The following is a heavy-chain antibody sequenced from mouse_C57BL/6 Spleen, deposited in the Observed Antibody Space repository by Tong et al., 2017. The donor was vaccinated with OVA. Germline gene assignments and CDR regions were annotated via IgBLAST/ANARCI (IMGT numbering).Heavy chain of an antibody. V-gene: IGHV1-62-2*01. D-gene: IGHD2-9*01. CDR3: ARHEEGAYYGYPAWFAY. J-gene: IGHJ3*01. CDR1: GYTFTEYT. CDR2: FYPGSGSI. Sequence: VQLQESGAELVKPGASVKLSCKASGYTFTEYTIHWVKQRSGQGLEWIGWFYPGSGSIKYNEKFKDKATLTADKSSSTVYMVLSRLTSEGSAVYFCARHEEGAYYGYPAWFAYWGQGTLVTVSA.